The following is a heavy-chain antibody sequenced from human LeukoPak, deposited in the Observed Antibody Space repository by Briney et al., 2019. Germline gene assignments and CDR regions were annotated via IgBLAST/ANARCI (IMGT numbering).Heavy chain of an antibody. V-gene: IGHV5-51*01. D-gene: IGHD2-15*01. CDR3: ATKSDCSGGSCYSYFDY. J-gene: IGHJ4*02. CDR2: IYPGDSDT. CDR1: GYSFTSYW. Sequence: GESLQTSAKASGYSFTSYWIGWSRQMPGKGLEWMGIIYPGDSDTRYSPSFTGQVTISADKSITTAYLQWSSLKASDTAMYYCATKSDCSGGSCYSYFDYWGQGTLVTVSS.